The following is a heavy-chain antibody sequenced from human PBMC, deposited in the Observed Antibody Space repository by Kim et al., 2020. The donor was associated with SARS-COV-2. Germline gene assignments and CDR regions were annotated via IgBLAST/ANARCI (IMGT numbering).Heavy chain of an antibody. Sequence: SETLSLTCTASGDSINANYYWSWNRQPPGKGLEWIGYISYSGRAYYSSSLMGRATISIDPSKNQFFLRLTSVTAADTAVYYCAREVSGIDNWGQGTLVTVSS. J-gene: IGHJ4*02. CDR1: GDSINANYY. CDR3: AREVSGIDN. D-gene: IGHD3-10*01. CDR2: ISYSGRA. V-gene: IGHV4-30-4*01.